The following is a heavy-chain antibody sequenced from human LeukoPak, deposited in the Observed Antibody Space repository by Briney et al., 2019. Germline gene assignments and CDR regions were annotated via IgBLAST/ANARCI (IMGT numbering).Heavy chain of an antibody. CDR1: GFTFGSYS. V-gene: IGHV3-30-3*01. Sequence: GRSLRLSCAASGFTFGSYSMHWVRHAPGRGLVWVAVLSYDSYNKWFAESVKGRFTISRDNSKNTLYLHMNRLRVEGTAVYYCTRDNTYYDVDGWFDPGGQGTLVTVSS. D-gene: IGHD3-16*01. J-gene: IGHJ5*02. CDR3: TRDNTYYDVDGWFDP. CDR2: LSYDSYNK.